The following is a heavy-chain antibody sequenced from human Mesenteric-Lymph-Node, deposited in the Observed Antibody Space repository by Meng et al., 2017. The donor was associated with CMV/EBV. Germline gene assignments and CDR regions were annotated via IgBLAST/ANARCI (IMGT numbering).Heavy chain of an antibody. D-gene: IGHD3-10*01. CDR3: ASPTGSYGNYAY. J-gene: IGHJ4*02. CDR2: VYYIGSP. Sequence: SETLSLTCTVSGGSISNYYWSWIRQPPGKGLEWIGSVYYIGSPYYSPSLKSRVIISVDTSKNQFSLKVPSVTAADTATYYCASPTGSYGNYAYWGQGILVTVSS. CDR1: GGSISNYY. V-gene: IGHV4-59*05.